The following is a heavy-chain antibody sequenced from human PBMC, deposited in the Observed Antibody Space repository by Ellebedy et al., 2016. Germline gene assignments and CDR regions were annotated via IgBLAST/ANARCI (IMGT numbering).Heavy chain of an antibody. Sequence: ASVKVSXXASGYTFTSYGISWVRQAPGQGLEWMGWISAYNGNTNYAQKLQGRVTMTIDTSTSTAYMELRSLRSDDTAVYYCARDEVVSSLAHFDYWGQGTLVTVSS. D-gene: IGHD2-2*01. CDR1: GYTFTSYG. V-gene: IGHV1-18*01. CDR2: ISAYNGNT. CDR3: ARDEVVSSLAHFDY. J-gene: IGHJ4*02.